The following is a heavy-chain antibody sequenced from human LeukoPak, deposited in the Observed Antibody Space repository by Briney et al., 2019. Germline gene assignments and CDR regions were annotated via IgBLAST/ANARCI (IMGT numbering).Heavy chain of an antibody. V-gene: IGHV7-4-1*02. CDR2: INTNTGNP. CDR1: GYTFTSYA. D-gene: IGHD6-19*01. CDR3: ARGLRSGWYGQRLGFGY. J-gene: IGHJ4*02. Sequence: ASVKVSCKASGYTFTSYAMNWVRQAPGQGLEWMGWINTNTGNPTYAQGFTGRFVFSLDTSVSTAYLQISSLKAEDTAVYYCARGLRSGWYGQRLGFGYWGQGTLVTVSS.